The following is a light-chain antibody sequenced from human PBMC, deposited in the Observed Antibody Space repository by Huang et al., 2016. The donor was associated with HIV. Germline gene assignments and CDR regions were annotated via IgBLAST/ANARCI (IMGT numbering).Light chain of an antibody. V-gene: IGKV1-39*01. CDR2: AAS. CDR3: QQSARTPRT. Sequence: DIQITQSPSSLSASVGDTVIITCRASQNIKRYLNWYQQEPGKAPKRLISAASNLQSGVPSTFSGSGSGRDFTLTINSLQPEDSATYYCQQSARTPRTFGQGTKLEI. CDR1: QNIKRY. J-gene: IGKJ2*01.